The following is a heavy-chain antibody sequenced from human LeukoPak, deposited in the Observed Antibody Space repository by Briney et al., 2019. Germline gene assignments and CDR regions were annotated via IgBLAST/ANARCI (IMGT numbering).Heavy chain of an antibody. D-gene: IGHD3-10*01. CDR1: GGTFSSYA. CDR3: ASDRRITMVRGVISYAFDI. V-gene: IGHV1-69*04. Sequence: ASVKVSCKASGGTFSSYAISWVRQAPGQGREWMGRIIPILGIANYARKFQGRVTITADKSTSTAYMELSSLRSEDTAVYYCASDRRITMVRGVISYAFDIWGQGTMVTVSS. CDR2: IIPILGIA. J-gene: IGHJ3*02.